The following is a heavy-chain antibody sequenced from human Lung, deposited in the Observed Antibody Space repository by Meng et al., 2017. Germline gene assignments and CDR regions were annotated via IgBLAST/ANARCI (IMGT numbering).Heavy chain of an antibody. CDR3: ARGPTTMAHDFDY. CDR1: GGSFSDYY. D-gene: IGHD4-11*01. CDR2: INHSGST. J-gene: IGHJ4*02. V-gene: IGHV4-34*01. Sequence: SETLSLTCVVSGGSFSDYYWSWFRQPPGKGLEWIGEINHSGSTNYTPSRESRATISVDTSQNNLSLKLSSMTAADSAVYYCARGPTTMAHDFDYWGQGTLVTVSS.